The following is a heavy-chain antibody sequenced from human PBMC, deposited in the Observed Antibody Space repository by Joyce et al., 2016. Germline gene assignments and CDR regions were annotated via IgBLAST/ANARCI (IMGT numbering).Heavy chain of an antibody. Sequence: QVQLQESGPGLVKPSQTLSLTCTVSGGSISHGDCYWGWIRQPPGKGLGWIGYIYYTGSTYDNPSLKSRVTISADTSKNQFALKLSAVAAADTAVYYCARVRVRGVIHIDYWGQGTLVTVSS. CDR2: IYYTGST. CDR3: ARVRVRGVIHIDY. V-gene: IGHV4-30-4*01. CDR1: GGSISHGDCY. D-gene: IGHD3-10*01. J-gene: IGHJ4*02.